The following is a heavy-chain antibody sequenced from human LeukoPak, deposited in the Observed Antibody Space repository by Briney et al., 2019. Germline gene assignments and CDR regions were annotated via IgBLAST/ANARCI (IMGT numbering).Heavy chain of an antibody. J-gene: IGHJ1*01. CDR2: INPNSGGT. D-gene: IGHD3-3*01. V-gene: IGHV1-2*02. CDR3: ARVRPSSGYWTSRTEYFQH. Sequence: GASVKVSCKASGYTFTGYYMHWVRQAPGQGLEWIGWINPNSGGTNYAQKFQGRVTMTRDTSISTAYMELSRLRSDDTAVYYCARVRPSSGYWTSRTEYFQHWGQGTLVTVSS. CDR1: GYTFTGYY.